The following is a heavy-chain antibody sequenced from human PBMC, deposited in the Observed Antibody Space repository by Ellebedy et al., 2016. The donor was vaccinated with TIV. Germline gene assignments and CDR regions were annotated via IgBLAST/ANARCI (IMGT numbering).Heavy chain of an antibody. CDR2: IQSRSEGGTA. Sequence: GGSLRLXXAASGLIVTNAYMTWVRQAPGKGLEWIGRIQSRSEGGTAAYAAPVKGRVIISRDESENKLFLQMYSLRPEDTGVYYCNTGWAFDDWGQGTMVTVSS. V-gene: IGHV3-15*05. J-gene: IGHJ3*01. CDR3: NTGWAFDD. CDR1: GLIVTNAY.